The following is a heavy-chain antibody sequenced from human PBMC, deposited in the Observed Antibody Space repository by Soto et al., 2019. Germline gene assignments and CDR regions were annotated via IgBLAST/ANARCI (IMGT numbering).Heavy chain of an antibody. CDR1: GGTFSSYA. V-gene: IGHV1-69*01. D-gene: IGHD2-2*01. Sequence: QVQLVQSGAEVKKPGSSVKVSCKASGGTFSSYAISWVRQAPGQGLEWMGGIIPIFGTANYAQKFQGRVTITADESTSTAYMGLSSLRSEDTAVDYCARGGYCSSTSCYYGMDVWGQGTTVTVSS. J-gene: IGHJ6*02. CDR3: ARGGYCSSTSCYYGMDV. CDR2: IIPIFGTA.